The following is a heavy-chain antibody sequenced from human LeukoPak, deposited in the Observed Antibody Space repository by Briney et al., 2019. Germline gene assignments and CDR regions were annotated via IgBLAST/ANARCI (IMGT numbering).Heavy chain of an antibody. CDR2: ISGSGGST. Sequence: GGSLRLSCAASGFTFSSYAMSWVRQAPGKGLEWVSAISGSGGSTYYADSVKGRFTISRDNSKNTLYLQMGSLRAEDMAVYYCAGYSSGHYDYWGQGTLVTVSS. CDR3: AGYSSGHYDY. J-gene: IGHJ4*02. V-gene: IGHV3-23*01. CDR1: GFTFSSYA. D-gene: IGHD6-19*01.